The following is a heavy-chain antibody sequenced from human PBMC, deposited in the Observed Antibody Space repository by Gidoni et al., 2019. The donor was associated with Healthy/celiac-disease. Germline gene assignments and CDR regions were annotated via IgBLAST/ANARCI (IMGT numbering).Heavy chain of an antibody. J-gene: IGHJ4*02. V-gene: IGHV4-30-2*01. Sequence: QLQLQESGSGLVKPSQTLSLTCAVSGGSISSGGSSWRWIRQPPGKGLEWIGYIYHSGSTYYNPSLKSRVTISVDRSKNQFSLKLSSVTAADTAVYYCARVIYGDYPLIDYWGQGTLVTVSS. CDR3: ARVIYGDYPLIDY. D-gene: IGHD4-17*01. CDR2: IYHSGST. CDR1: GGSISSGGSS.